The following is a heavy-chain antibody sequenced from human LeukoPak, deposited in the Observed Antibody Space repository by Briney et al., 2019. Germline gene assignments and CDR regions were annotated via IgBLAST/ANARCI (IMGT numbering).Heavy chain of an antibody. D-gene: IGHD2-21*02. Sequence: GESLKISCKGSGYSFTSYWIGWVRQMPGKGLERMGIIYPGDSDTRYSPSFQGQVTISADKSISTAYLQWSSLKASDTAMYYCARSPYCGGDCGGGWFDPWGQGTLVTVSS. CDR2: IYPGDSDT. CDR3: ARSPYCGGDCGGGWFDP. J-gene: IGHJ5*02. V-gene: IGHV5-51*01. CDR1: GYSFTSYW.